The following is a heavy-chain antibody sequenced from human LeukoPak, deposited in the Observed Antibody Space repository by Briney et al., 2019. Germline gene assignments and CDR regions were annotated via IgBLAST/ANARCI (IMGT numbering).Heavy chain of an antibody. J-gene: IGHJ4*02. D-gene: IGHD3-10*01. CDR3: AREGKGSGSFDS. Sequence: SETLSLTCTVSGGSISGHYFSWIRQPPGKGLEWIGYIYYSGSTNYNPSLKSRVTMSVDTSNNQFSLNLSSVTAADTAVYFCAREGKGSGSFDSWGQGTLVTVSS. CDR2: IYYSGST. V-gene: IGHV4-59*11. CDR1: GGSISGHY.